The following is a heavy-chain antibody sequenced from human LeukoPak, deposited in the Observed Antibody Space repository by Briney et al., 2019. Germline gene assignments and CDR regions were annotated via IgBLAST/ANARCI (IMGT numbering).Heavy chain of an antibody. CDR2: INAGNGNT. V-gene: IGHV1-3*01. CDR3: ARNMVRGVIPQD. Sequence: EASVKVSCKASGYTFTSYAMHWVRQAPGQRLEWMGWINAGNGNTKYSQKFQGRVTITRDTSASTACMELSSLRSEDTAVYYCARNMVRGVIPQDWGQGTLVTVSS. J-gene: IGHJ4*02. D-gene: IGHD3-10*01. CDR1: GYTFTSYA.